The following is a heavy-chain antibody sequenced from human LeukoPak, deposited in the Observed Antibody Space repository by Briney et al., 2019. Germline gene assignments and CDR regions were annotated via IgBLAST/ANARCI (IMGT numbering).Heavy chain of an antibody. Sequence: SETLSLTCTVSGGSISSSSYYWGWIRQPPGKGLEWIGSIYYSGSTYYNPSLKSRVTISVDTSKNQFSLKLSSVTAADTAVYYCASSLGYCTNGVCYRSTNWFDPWGQGTLVTVSS. CDR2: IYYSGST. CDR1: GGSISSSSYY. V-gene: IGHV4-39*01. J-gene: IGHJ5*02. CDR3: ASSLGYCTNGVCYRSTNWFDP. D-gene: IGHD2-8*01.